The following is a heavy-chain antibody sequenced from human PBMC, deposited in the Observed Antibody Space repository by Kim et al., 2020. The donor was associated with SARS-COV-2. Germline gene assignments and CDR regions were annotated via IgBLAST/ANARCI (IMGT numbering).Heavy chain of an antibody. D-gene: IGHD6-13*01. Sequence: SETLSLTCTVSGCSISSSSYYWGWIRQPPGKGLEWIGSIYYSGSTYYNPSLKSRVTISVDTSKNQFSLKLSSVTAADTAVYYCARDTQSIAAAGYFDYWGQGTLVTVSS. CDR3: ARDTQSIAAAGYFDY. J-gene: IGHJ4*02. CDR2: IYYSGST. CDR1: GCSISSSSYY. V-gene: IGHV4-39*07.